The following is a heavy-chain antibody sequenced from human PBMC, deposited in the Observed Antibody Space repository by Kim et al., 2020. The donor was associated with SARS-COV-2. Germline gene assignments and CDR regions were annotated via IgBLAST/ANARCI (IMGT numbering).Heavy chain of an antibody. V-gene: IGHV3-21*01. CDR2: ISGSSSDI. CDR1: GFTFSSYS. CDR3: AMIPTVTTQGDY. Sequence: GGSLRLSCAASGFTFSSYSMNWVRQAPGKGLEWVSSISGSSSDIYYADSVKGRFTIARDNAMNSLYLQMNSLRAEDTAVYYCAMIPTVTTQGDYWGQGTLVTVSS. D-gene: IGHD4-17*01. J-gene: IGHJ4*02.